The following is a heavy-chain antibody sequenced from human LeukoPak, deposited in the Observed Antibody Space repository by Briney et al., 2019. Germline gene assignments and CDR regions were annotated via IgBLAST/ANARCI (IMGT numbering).Heavy chain of an antibody. CDR1: GFTFSSYA. D-gene: IGHD2-21*02. CDR3: AKSLVVVVTAIHS. V-gene: IGHV3-23*01. J-gene: IGHJ4*02. CDR2: ISGSDGST. Sequence: GGSLRLSCAASGFTFSSYAMSWVRQAPGKGLEWVSAISGSDGSTYYADSVKGRFTISRDNSKNTLYLQMNSLRAEDTAVYYCAKSLVVVVTAIHSWGQGTLVTVSS.